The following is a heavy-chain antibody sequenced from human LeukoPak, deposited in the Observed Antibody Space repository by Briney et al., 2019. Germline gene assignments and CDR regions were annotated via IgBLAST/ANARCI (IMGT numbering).Heavy chain of an antibody. CDR2: IVPIFGTA. CDR1: GGTFSSYA. V-gene: IGHV1-69*13. Sequence: SVNVSCKASGGTFSSYAISWVRQAPGQGLEWMGGIVPIFGTANYAQKFQGRVTITADESTSTAYMELSSLRSEDTAVYYCARDQYYYDSSGYYTQYYFDYWGQGTLVTVSS. CDR3: ARDQYYYDSSGYYTQYYFDY. J-gene: IGHJ4*02. D-gene: IGHD3-22*01.